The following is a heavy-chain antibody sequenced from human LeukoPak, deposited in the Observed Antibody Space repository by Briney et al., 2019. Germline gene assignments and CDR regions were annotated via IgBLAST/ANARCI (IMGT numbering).Heavy chain of an antibody. D-gene: IGHD6-13*01. J-gene: IGHJ4*02. Sequence: MPSQTLSLTCTVYGGSISSGSYYWSWIRQPAGRGLEWIGRIYTSGSTNYNPSLKSRVTISVDTSKNQFSLKLSSVTAADTAVYYCARGCSSSWTTYYFDYWGQGTLVTVSS. CDR3: ARGCSSSWTTYYFDY. CDR1: GGSISSGSYY. V-gene: IGHV4-61*02. CDR2: IYTSGST.